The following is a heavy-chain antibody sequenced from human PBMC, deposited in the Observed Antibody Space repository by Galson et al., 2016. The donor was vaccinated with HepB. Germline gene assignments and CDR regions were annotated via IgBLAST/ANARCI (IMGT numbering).Heavy chain of an antibody. J-gene: IGHJ4*02. CDR1: GFTFSSYA. CDR2: ISYDGSHK. Sequence: SLRLSCAASGFTFSSYAMHWVRQAPGKGLEWVAVISYDGSHKYYAVSVKGRFTISRDNSKNTLSLQMNSLRAEDTAVYYCAREQRPVVVSQGGFDHWGQGTLVTVSS. D-gene: IGHD3-22*01. V-gene: IGHV3-30*04. CDR3: AREQRPVVVSQGGFDH.